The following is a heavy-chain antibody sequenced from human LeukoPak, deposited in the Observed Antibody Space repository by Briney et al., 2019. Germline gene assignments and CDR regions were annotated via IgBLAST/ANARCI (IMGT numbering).Heavy chain of an antibody. Sequence: PVGSLRLSCAASGFTFNSYAMSWVRQAPGKGLEWVSSISASGISTYYSDSVKGRFTISRDNSKNTLYLQMNSLRAEDTAVYYCAKGDNDILTGYYNSFDYWGQGTLVTVSS. CDR2: ISASGIST. V-gene: IGHV3-23*01. CDR1: GFTFNSYA. D-gene: IGHD3-9*01. J-gene: IGHJ4*02. CDR3: AKGDNDILTGYYNSFDY.